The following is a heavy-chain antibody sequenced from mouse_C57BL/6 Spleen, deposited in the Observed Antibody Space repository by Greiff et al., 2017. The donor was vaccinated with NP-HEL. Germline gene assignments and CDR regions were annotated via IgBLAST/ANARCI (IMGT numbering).Heavy chain of an antibody. V-gene: IGHV5-17*01. CDR1: GFTFSDYG. Sequence: EVMLVESGGGLVKPGGSLKLSCAASGFTFSDYGMHWVRQAPEKGLEWVAYISSGSSTIYYADTVKGRFTISRDNAKNTLFLQMTSLRSEDTAMYYCARAAGSSYDWYFDVWGTGTTVTVSS. D-gene: IGHD1-1*01. CDR2: ISSGSSTI. CDR3: ARAAGSSYDWYFDV. J-gene: IGHJ1*03.